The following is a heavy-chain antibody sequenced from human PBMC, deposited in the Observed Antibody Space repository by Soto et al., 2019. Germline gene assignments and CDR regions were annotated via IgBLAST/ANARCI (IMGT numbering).Heavy chain of an antibody. J-gene: IGHJ4*02. CDR2: INHSGST. CDR1: GGSFSGYY. V-gene: IGHV4-34*01. D-gene: IGHD2-2*01. CDR3: AIGDGPSGPGLPVD. Sequence: QVQLQQWGAGLLKPSETLSLTCAVYGGSFSGYYWSWIRQPPGKGLEWIGEINHSGSTNYNPSLKSRVTISVDTSKNQFSLKLSSVTAADTAVYYCAIGDGPSGPGLPVDWGQGTLVTVPS.